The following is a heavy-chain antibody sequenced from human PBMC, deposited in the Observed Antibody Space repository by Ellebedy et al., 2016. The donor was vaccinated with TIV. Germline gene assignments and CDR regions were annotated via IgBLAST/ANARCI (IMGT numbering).Heavy chain of an antibody. CDR1: GFTFDDYA. Sequence: GGSLRLSXAASGFTFDDYAMHWVRQAPGKGLEWVSGISWNSGSIGYADSVKGRFTISRDNAKNSLYLQMNSLRAEDTALYYCAKGSSADLYYFDYWGQGTLVTVSS. CDR3: AKGSSADLYYFDY. J-gene: IGHJ4*02. CDR2: ISWNSGSI. V-gene: IGHV3-9*01. D-gene: IGHD1-26*01.